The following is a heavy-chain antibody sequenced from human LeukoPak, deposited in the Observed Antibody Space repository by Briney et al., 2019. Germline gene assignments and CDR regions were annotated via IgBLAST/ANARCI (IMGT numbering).Heavy chain of an antibody. CDR2: ISSSGSTK. V-gene: IGHV3-48*03. J-gene: IGHJ4*02. CDR3: ARRYCSSTSCTLDY. D-gene: IGHD2-2*01. CDR1: GFTFSLYE. Sequence: GGSLRLSCAASGFTFSLYEVNWVRQAPGKGLEWVSYISSSGSTKYYADSVKGRFTIARDNAENSLYLQMNSLRAEDTAVYYSARRYCSSTSCTLDYWGQGALVTVSS.